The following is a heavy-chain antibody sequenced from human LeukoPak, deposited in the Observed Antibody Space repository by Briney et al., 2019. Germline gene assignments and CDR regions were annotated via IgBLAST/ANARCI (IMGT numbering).Heavy chain of an antibody. D-gene: IGHD3-10*01. J-gene: IGHJ5*02. CDR3: ARHFVPVHTAGSGNWFAP. Sequence: PSETLSLTCTVSGGSISSSSYWWGWIRQPQGRGLEWIGSMDYSGSSYYNPSLKSRVTISVDTSKNQFSLKLSSVTATDTAVYYCARHFVPVHTAGSGNWFAPRGQGTLVTVSS. V-gene: IGHV4-39*01. CDR1: GGSISSSSYW. CDR2: MDYSGSS.